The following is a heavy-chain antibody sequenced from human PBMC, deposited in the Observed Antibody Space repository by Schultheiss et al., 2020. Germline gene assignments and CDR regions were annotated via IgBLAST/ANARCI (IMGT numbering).Heavy chain of an antibody. CDR1: GYSFTSYW. V-gene: IGHV5-51*01. Sequence: GESLKISCKGSGYSFTSYWIGWVRQMPGKGLEWMGIIYPGDSDTRYSPSFQGQVTISADKSISTAYLQWSSLKASDTAMYYCARSLAAAGKVPYYFDYWGQGTLVTVSS. D-gene: IGHD6-13*01. CDR3: ARSLAAAGKVPYYFDY. J-gene: IGHJ4*02. CDR2: IYPGDSDT.